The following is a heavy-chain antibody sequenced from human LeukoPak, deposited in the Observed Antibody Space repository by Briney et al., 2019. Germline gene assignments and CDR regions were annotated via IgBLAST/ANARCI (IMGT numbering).Heavy chain of an antibody. D-gene: IGHD6-19*01. CDR1: GFTLSSYS. V-gene: IGHV3-21*01. CDR3: AGDGQWLAHTAFDI. Sequence: GGSLRLSCAASGFTLSSYSMNWVRQAPGKGLEWVSSISSSSSYIYYADSVKGRFTISRDNAKNSLYLQMNSLRAEDTAVYYCAGDGQWLAHTAFDIWGQGTMVTVSS. CDR2: ISSSSSYI. J-gene: IGHJ3*02.